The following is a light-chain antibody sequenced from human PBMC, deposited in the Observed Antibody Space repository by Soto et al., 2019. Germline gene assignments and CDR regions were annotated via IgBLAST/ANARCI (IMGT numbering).Light chain of an antibody. Sequence: IVLTQSPATLSLSPGRRATLSCRASQNISNYLIWYQQKPGQAPRIIIYGASSRATGIPDRFSGSGSGTDFTLTISRLEPEDFEVYYCQQYGSSPRTFGQGTKVDIK. CDR2: GAS. V-gene: IGKV3-20*01. CDR1: QNISNY. J-gene: IGKJ1*01. CDR3: QQYGSSPRT.